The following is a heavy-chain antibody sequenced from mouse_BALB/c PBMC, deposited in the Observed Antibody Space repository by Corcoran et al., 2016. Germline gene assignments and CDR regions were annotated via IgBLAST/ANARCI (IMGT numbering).Heavy chain of an antibody. V-gene: IGHV3-6*02. CDR3: ARDYYGSSYFDY. Sequence: DVQLQESGPGLVKPSQSLSLTCSVTGYSITSGYYWNWIRQFPGNKLEWMGYIGYDGSNNYNPSLKNRISITRDTSKNQFFLKLNSVTTEDTATYYCARDYYGSSYFDYWGQGTTLTVSS. CDR1: GYSITSGYY. CDR2: IGYDGSN. D-gene: IGHD1-1*01. J-gene: IGHJ2*01.